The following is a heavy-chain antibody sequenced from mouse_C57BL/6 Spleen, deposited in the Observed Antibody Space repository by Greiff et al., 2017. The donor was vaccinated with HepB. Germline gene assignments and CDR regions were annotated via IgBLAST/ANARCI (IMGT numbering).Heavy chain of an antibody. CDR3: ARGGDGYFPFAY. J-gene: IGHJ3*01. Sequence: QVQLQQSGAELVKPGASVKMSCKASGYTFTSYWITWVKQRPGQGLEWIGDIYPGSGSTNYNEKFKSKATLTVDTSSSTAYMQLSSLTSEDSAVYYCARGGDGYFPFAYWGQGTLVTVSA. D-gene: IGHD2-3*01. CDR1: GYTFTSYW. CDR2: IYPGSGST. V-gene: IGHV1-55*01.